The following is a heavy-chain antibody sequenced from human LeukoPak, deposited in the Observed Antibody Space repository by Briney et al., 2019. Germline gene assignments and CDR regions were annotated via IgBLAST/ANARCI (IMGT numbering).Heavy chain of an antibody. Sequence: GGSLRLSCAASGFTFSSYWMSWVRQASGKGLEWLSSISSSSSYIYYADSVKGRFTISRDNVKNSLYLQMNSLRAEDTAVYYCARGSSGWSPWGQGTLVTVSS. V-gene: IGHV3-21*01. CDR3: ARGSSGWSP. D-gene: IGHD6-19*01. J-gene: IGHJ5*02. CDR2: ISSSSSYI. CDR1: GFTFSSYW.